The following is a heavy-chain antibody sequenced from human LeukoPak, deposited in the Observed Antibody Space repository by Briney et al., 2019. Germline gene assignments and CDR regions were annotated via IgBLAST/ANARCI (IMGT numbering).Heavy chain of an antibody. Sequence: SETLSLXCAVSGYSISSGYYWGWIRQPPGKGLEWIGSIYHSGSTYYNPSHKSRVTISVDTSKNQFSLKLSSVTAADTAVYYCARRSQYYDFWSGYYGDYFDYWGPGTLVTVSS. CDR1: GYSISSGYY. J-gene: IGHJ4*02. D-gene: IGHD3-3*01. CDR2: IYHSGST. CDR3: ARRSQYYDFWSGYYGDYFDY. V-gene: IGHV4-38-2*01.